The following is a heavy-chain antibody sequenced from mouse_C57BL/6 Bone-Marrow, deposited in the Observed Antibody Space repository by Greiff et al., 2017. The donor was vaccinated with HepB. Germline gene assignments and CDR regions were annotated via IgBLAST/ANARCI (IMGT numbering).Heavy chain of an antibody. CDR3: AKKGATVVAPYWYFDV. Sequence: VQRVESGPGLVQPSQSLSITCTASGFSLTSYGVHWVRQSPGKGLEWLGVIWRGGSTDYNAAFMSRLSITKDNSNGQVFFKMNSLQADDTAIYYCAKKGATVVAPYWYFDVGGTGTAVTVSS. CDR2: IWRGGST. CDR1: GFSLTSYG. J-gene: IGHJ1*03. D-gene: IGHD1-1*01. V-gene: IGHV2-5*01.